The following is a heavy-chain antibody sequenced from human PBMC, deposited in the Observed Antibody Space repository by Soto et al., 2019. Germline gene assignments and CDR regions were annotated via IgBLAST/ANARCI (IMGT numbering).Heavy chain of an antibody. D-gene: IGHD3-22*01. CDR1: GFTFSNAW. CDR2: IKSKTDGGTT. J-gene: IGHJ4*02. V-gene: IGHV3-15*07. Sequence: GGSLRLSCAASGFTFSNAWMNWVRQAPGKGLEWVGRIKSKTDGGTTDYAAPVKGRFTISRDDSKNTLSLQMNSLETEDTAVYYCTTSSGEPYYYDSRRYYLRGLFGYWGQGTLVTVSS. CDR3: TTSSGEPYYYDSRRYYLRGLFGY.